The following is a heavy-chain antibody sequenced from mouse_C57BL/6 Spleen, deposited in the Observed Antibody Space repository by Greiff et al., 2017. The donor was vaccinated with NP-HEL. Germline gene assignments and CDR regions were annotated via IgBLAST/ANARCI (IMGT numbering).Heavy chain of an antibody. Sequence: QVQLQQPGAELVRPGTSVKLSCKASGYTFTSYWMHWVKQRPGQGLEWIGVIDPSDSYTNYNPKFKGKATLTVDTSSSTAYMQLSSLTSEDSAVYYGARTEYSNYFDYWGQGTTLTVSS. CDR3: ARTEYSNYFDY. CDR2: IDPSDSYT. D-gene: IGHD2-5*01. J-gene: IGHJ2*01. CDR1: GYTFTSYW. V-gene: IGHV1-59*01.